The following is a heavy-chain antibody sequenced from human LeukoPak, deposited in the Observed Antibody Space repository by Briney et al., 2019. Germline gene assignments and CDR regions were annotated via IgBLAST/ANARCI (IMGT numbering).Heavy chain of an antibody. CDR1: GFTFGDYA. J-gene: IGHJ6*04. D-gene: IGHD4-17*01. V-gene: IGHV3-49*04. CDR2: IRSEAYGGTP. CDR3: TRDRWGGDYTSRGMAV. Sequence: PGGSLRLSCTASGFTFGDYAMTWVRQAPGKGLEWVGFIRSEAYGGTPEYAASVKGRFTISRDDSKSIAYLQMNDLKTEDTAVYYCTRDRWGGDYTSRGMAVWGKGTTVTISS.